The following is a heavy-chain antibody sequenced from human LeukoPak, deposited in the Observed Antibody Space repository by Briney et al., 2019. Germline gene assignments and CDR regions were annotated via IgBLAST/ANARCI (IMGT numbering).Heavy chain of an antibody. J-gene: IGHJ5*02. CDR2: MNPDSGNT. D-gene: IGHD4-11*01. V-gene: IGHV1-8*03. CDR1: GYTFTSYD. CDR3: ARGNRFIDYSNYEVWFDP. Sequence: ASVKVSCKASGYTFTSYDINWVRPATGQGLEWMGWMNPDSGNTGYAQKFQGRVTITRNTSISTAYVELSSLRSEDTAVYYCARGNRFIDYSNYEVWFDPWGQGTLVTVSS.